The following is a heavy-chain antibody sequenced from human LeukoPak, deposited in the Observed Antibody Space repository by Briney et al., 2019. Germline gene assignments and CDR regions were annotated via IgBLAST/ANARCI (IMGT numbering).Heavy chain of an antibody. D-gene: IGHD5-12*01. Sequence: SVKVSCKASGGTFSSYAISWVRQAPGQGLEWMGRIIPILGIVNYAQKFQGRVTITADKSTSTAYMELSSLRSEDTAVYYCARDRGYSGYIDYWGQGTLVTVSS. CDR3: ARDRGYSGYIDY. CDR1: GGTFSSYA. J-gene: IGHJ4*02. V-gene: IGHV1-69*04. CDR2: IIPILGIV.